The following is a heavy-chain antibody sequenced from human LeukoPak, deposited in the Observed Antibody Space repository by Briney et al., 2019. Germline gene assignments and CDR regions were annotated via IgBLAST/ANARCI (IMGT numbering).Heavy chain of an antibody. CDR1: GDSVSSNSAA. V-gene: IGHV6-1*01. J-gene: IGHJ4*02. CDR2: TYYRSKWYN. Sequence: SQTLSLTCAISGDSVSSNSAAWTWIRQSPSRSLEWLGRTYYRSKWYNDYAVSVKSRITINPDTSKNQFSLQLNSVTPEDTAVYYCARDRTITMVRSSDPAYYFDYWGQGTLVTVSS. CDR3: ARDRTITMVRSSDPAYYFDY. D-gene: IGHD3-10*01.